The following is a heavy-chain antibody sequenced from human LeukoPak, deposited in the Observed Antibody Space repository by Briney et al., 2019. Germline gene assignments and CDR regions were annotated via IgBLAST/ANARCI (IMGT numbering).Heavy chain of an antibody. V-gene: IGHV5-51*01. CDR2: IYPDDSDT. J-gene: IGHJ4*02. D-gene: IGHD3-22*01. CDR3: ARLGPMEDYYDSSGYPFDY. Sequence: GESLKISCKGFGYSFSNNWIGWVRQMPGKGLEWMGIIYPDDSDTRYSPSFQGQVTISADKSISTAYLQWSSLKASDTAMYYCARLGPMEDYYDSSGYPFDYWGQGTLVTVSS. CDR1: GYSFSNNW.